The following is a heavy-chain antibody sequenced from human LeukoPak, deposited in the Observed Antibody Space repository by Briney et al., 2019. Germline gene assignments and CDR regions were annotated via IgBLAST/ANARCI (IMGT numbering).Heavy chain of an antibody. D-gene: IGHD2-2*01. Sequence: PGGSLRLSCAASGFTLSSYSMNWVRQAPGKGLEWVSSISSSSSYIYYADSVKGRFTISRDNAKNSLYLQMNSLRAEDTAVYYCARDRIVVVPAAMSDYYYYYGMDVWGQGTTVTVSS. CDR2: ISSSSSYI. V-gene: IGHV3-21*01. J-gene: IGHJ6*02. CDR3: ARDRIVVVPAAMSDYYYYYGMDV. CDR1: GFTLSSYS.